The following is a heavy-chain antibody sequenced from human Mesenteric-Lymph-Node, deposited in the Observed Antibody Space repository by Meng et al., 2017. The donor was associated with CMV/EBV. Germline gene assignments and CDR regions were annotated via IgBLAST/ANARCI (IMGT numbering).Heavy chain of an antibody. J-gene: IGHJ4*02. CDR2: IHPGDSDT. CDR1: GYNFANYW. CDR3: ARLVDTAMVVGFDY. V-gene: IGHV5-51*01. D-gene: IGHD5-18*01. Sequence: KVSCKGSGYNFANYWIGWVRQMPGKGLEWMGIIHPGDSDTRYSPSFQGRVTISADKSISTAYLQWSSLKASDTAMYYCARLVDTAMVVGFDYWGQGTLVTVSS.